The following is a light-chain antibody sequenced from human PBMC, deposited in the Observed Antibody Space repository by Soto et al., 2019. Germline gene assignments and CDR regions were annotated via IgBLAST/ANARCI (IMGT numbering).Light chain of an antibody. CDR1: SSDVGSYNL. CDR3: SSSAGIYHYLV. V-gene: IGLV2-23*02. J-gene: IGLJ3*02. Sequence: QSVLTQPASVSGSPGQSITISCTGTSSDVGSYNLVSWYQQHPGKAPKLMIYEVSKRPSGVSNRFSGSKSANTASLTISGLQADDEADYYCSSSAGIYHYLVFGGGTQLTVL. CDR2: EVS.